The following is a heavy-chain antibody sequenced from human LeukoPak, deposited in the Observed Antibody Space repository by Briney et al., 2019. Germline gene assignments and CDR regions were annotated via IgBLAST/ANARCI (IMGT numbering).Heavy chain of an antibody. V-gene: IGHV3-21*01. CDR3: ARDGSIAAAGTFYYMDV. CDR2: ISSSSSYI. D-gene: IGHD6-13*01. J-gene: IGHJ6*03. Sequence: GGSLRLSCAASGFTFSSYSMNWVRQAPGKGLEWVSSISSSSSYIYYADSVKGRFTISRDNAKNSLYLQMNSLRAEDTAVYYCARDGSIAAAGTFYYMDVWGKGTTVTVSS. CDR1: GFTFSSYS.